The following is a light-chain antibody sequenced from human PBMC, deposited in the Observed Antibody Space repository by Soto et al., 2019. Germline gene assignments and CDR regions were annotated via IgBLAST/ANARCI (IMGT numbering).Light chain of an antibody. Sequence: DIQMTQSPSTLSASVGDRVTITCRASQSINSWLACYQQKPRKVPKLPLYKSSSLESGVPSRFSGRGSGTEFTITISRLQADDFGTYYCQQYDTSRLTIGGRSNVDI. CDR3: QQYDTSRLT. CDR2: KSS. CDR1: QSINSW. J-gene: IGKJ4*02. V-gene: IGKV1-5*03.